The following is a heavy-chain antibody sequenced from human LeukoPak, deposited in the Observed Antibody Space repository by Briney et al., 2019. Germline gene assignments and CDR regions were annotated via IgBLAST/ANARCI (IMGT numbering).Heavy chain of an antibody. CDR2: ISGSGGST. V-gene: IGHV3-23*01. D-gene: IGHD3-10*01. Sequence: GGSLRLSCAASGFTFSSSGMSWVRQAPGKGLEWGSSISGSGGSTYSADSVKGRVTISRDNSKNTLYLQMNSLRAEDTAVYYCAKFLRFTMIRGAIFDYWGQGTLVTVSS. J-gene: IGHJ4*02. CDR3: AKFLRFTMIRGAIFDY. CDR1: GFTFSSSG.